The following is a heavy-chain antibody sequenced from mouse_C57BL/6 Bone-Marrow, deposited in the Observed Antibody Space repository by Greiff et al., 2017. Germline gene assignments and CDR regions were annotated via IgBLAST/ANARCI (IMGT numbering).Heavy chain of an antibody. CDR3: ARFGDYGSSLHWYFDV. V-gene: IGHV1-22*01. Sequence: VQLKQSGPELVKPGASVKMSCKASGYTFTDYNMHWVKQSHGKSLEWIGYINPNNGGTSYNQKFKGKATLTVNKSSSTAYMELRSLTSEDSAVYYCARFGDYGSSLHWYFDVWGTGTTVTVSS. CDR2: INPNNGGT. CDR1: GYTFTDYN. D-gene: IGHD1-1*01. J-gene: IGHJ1*03.